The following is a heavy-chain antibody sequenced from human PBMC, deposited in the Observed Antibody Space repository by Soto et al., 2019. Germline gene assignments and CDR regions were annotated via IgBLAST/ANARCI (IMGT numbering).Heavy chain of an antibody. CDR1: GGSFSGYY. Sequence: QVQLQQWGAGLLKPSETLSLTCAVYGGSFSGYYWSWIRQPPGKGLEWIGEINHSGSTNYNPSLKSRVTISVDTSKNQFSLKLSSVTAADTAVYYCASEATEEGGSGSLDWGQGTLVTVSS. D-gene: IGHD3-10*01. CDR2: INHSGST. CDR3: ASEATEEGGSGSLD. J-gene: IGHJ4*02. V-gene: IGHV4-34*01.